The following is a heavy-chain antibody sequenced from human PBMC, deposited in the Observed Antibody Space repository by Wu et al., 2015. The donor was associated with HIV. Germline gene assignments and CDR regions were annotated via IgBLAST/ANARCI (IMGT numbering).Heavy chain of an antibody. V-gene: IGHV1-2*02. D-gene: IGHD3-16*01. CDR2: INPNSGGT. CDR1: GYTFTGYY. Sequence: QVQLVQSGAEVKKPGASVKVSCKASGYTFTGYYMHWVRQAPGQGLEWMGWINPNSGGTNYAQKFQGRVTMTRDTSISTAYMELSSLRSEDTAVYYCARGWAEHHVGDSRGVMMSFDIVGPKGQWSPSL. J-gene: IGHJ3*02. CDR3: ARGWAEHHVGDSRGVMMSFDI.